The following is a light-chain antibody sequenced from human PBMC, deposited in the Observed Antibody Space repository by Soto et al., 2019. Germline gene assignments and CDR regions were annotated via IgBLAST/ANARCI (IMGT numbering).Light chain of an antibody. J-gene: IGKJ2*01. Sequence: DIQLTQSPSFLSASVGDRVTITCRASQGIAGSLAWYQQKPGKPPKLLIYAESTLQSGVPSRFSGSGSGTRGTLTISSLQPEDFATYYCQQSFSTPMYTFGQGTKLEIK. CDR1: QGIAGS. CDR2: AES. CDR3: QQSFSTPMYT. V-gene: IGKV1-9*01.